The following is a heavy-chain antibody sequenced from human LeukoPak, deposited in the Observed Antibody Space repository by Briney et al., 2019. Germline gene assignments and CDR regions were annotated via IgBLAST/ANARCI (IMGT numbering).Heavy chain of an antibody. D-gene: IGHD3-22*01. V-gene: IGHV4-34*01. CDR3: ARLTYYYDSSGRDEYYFDY. CDR1: GGSFSGHY. J-gene: IGHJ4*02. CDR2: INHSGST. Sequence: SETLSLTCAVYGGSFSGHYWSWIRQPPGKGLEWIGEINHSGSTNYNPSLKSRVTISVDTSKNQFSLKVSSVTAADTAVYYCARLTYYYDSSGRDEYYFDYWGQGTLVTVSS.